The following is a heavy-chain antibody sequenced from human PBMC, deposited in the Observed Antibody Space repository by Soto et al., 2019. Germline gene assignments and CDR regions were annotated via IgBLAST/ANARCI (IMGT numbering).Heavy chain of an antibody. D-gene: IGHD6-6*01. CDR3: AKGRPPFDL. V-gene: IGHV3-23*01. Sequence: EVQLLESGGGLVQPGGSLRLSCAASQFTFSYYAMGWVRQAPGKGLEWVSLISGAGGSTNYADSVKGRFVISRDNSENTLYLQMNSLSAEDTAVYYCAKGRPPFDLWGRGTLVIVSS. J-gene: IGHJ2*01. CDR2: ISGAGGST. CDR1: QFTFSYYA.